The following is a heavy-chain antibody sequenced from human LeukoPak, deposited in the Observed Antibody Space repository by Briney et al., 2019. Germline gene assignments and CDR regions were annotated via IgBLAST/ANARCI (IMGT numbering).Heavy chain of an antibody. J-gene: IGHJ4*02. CDR1: GFTFSSYS. CDR3: ARDYYDSSVEYYFDY. D-gene: IGHD3-22*01. CDR2: IWYDGSNK. Sequence: LTGGSLRLSCAASGFTFSSYSMNWVRQAPGKGLEWVAVIWYDGSNKYYADSVKGRFTISRDNSKNTLYLQMNSLRAEDTAVYYCARDYYDSSVEYYFDYWGQGTLVTVSS. V-gene: IGHV3-33*08.